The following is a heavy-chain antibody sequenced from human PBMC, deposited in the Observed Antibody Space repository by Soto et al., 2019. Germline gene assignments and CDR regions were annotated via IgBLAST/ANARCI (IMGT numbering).Heavy chain of an antibody. Sequence: EVQLLESGGDLVQPGGSLRLSCAASGFTFSNYAMSWVRQAPGKGLEWVSSLSGGGLSTYYAGSVKGRFTISRDNSKNTLYLQMNSLRAEDTAVYYCAKIAATDDYWGQGTLVTVSS. J-gene: IGHJ4*02. CDR1: GFTFSNYA. CDR2: LSGGGLST. CDR3: AKIAATDDY. V-gene: IGHV3-23*01. D-gene: IGHD2-15*01.